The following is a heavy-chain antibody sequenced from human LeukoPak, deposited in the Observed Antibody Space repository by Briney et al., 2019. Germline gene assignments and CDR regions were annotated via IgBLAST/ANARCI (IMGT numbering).Heavy chain of an antibody. CDR1: GFTFSSYA. Sequence: PGGSLRLSCAASGFTFSSYAMTWVRQAPGKGLEWVSGISGSGGNTYYADSVKGRFTISRDNAKNTLYLQMNSLRAEDTPVYYCAGREGSSWNEIGYWGQGTLVTVSS. D-gene: IGHD6-13*01. V-gene: IGHV3-23*01. CDR2: ISGSGGNT. CDR3: AGREGSSWNEIGY. J-gene: IGHJ4*02.